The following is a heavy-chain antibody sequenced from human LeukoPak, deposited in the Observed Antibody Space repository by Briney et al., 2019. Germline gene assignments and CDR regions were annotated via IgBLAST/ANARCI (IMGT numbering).Heavy chain of an antibody. D-gene: IGHD3-9*01. Sequence: GESLKISCKGSGYSFTSYWIGWVRQMPGKGLEWMGIIYPGDSGTRYSPSFQGQVTISADKSISTAYLQWSSLKASDTAMYYCARSEYDILTGYSRNWFDPWGQGTLVTVSS. CDR1: GYSFTSYW. CDR2: IYPGDSGT. V-gene: IGHV5-51*01. CDR3: ARSEYDILTGYSRNWFDP. J-gene: IGHJ5*02.